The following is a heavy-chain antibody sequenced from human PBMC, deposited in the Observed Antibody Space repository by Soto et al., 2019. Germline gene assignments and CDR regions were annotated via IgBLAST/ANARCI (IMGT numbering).Heavy chain of an antibody. J-gene: IGHJ6*02. D-gene: IGHD5-12*01. Sequence: QMQLVESGGGVVQPGRSLRVSCEASGFIFSTYGMHWVRQAPGKGLEWVAVISYDGRNKYYADSVRGRFTISRDNSKNTLQLQMNRLRGEDTAVYYCAKDTATAITSYYFYGMDVGGQGTTVTVSS. CDR1: GFIFSTYG. CDR2: ISYDGRNK. V-gene: IGHV3-30*18. CDR3: AKDTATAITSYYFYGMDV.